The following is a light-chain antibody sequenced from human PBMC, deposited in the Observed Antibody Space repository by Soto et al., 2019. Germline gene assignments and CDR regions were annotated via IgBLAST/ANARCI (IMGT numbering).Light chain of an antibody. V-gene: IGKV3-20*01. Sequence: DILLTQSPDTVSLSPGHRATLSCRASQSISSSFLAWYQQTPGQAPRLLIYGASSRATGIPDRFSGSGSGTDFTLTISRLEPEDFAVYYCQQCGSSPETFGQGTKVDI. CDR2: GAS. CDR1: QSISSSF. CDR3: QQCGSSPET. J-gene: IGKJ1*01.